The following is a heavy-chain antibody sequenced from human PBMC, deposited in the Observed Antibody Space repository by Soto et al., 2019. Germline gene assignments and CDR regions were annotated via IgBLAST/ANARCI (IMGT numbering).Heavy chain of an antibody. CDR2: INPISGST. Sequence: EASVKGSCKASGGTFSSYTISWVRQAPGQGLEWMGRINPISGSTNYAQKFQGWVTMTGDKSTSTAYMELSRLRSDDTAVYYCARDRPPYCSGGSCYSFDYYGMDVWGQGTTVTVSS. CDR3: ARDRPPYCSGGSCYSFDYYGMDV. D-gene: IGHD2-15*01. J-gene: IGHJ6*02. V-gene: IGHV1-69*08. CDR1: GGTFSSYT.